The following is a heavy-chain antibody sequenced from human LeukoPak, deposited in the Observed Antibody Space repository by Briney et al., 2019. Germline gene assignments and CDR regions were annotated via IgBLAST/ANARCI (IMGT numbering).Heavy chain of an antibody. CDR3: ARESHTSTTFDY. J-gene: IGHJ4*02. Sequence: GGSLRLSCAASGFTFSRHAMHWVRQAPGKGLEWVAVISYDGSNEYYADSVKGRFTISRDNSKNTLYLQMNSLRAEDAAVYYCARESHTSTTFDYWGQGTLVTVSS. CDR2: ISYDGSNE. V-gene: IGHV3-30-3*01. CDR1: GFTFSRHA. D-gene: IGHD1-1*01.